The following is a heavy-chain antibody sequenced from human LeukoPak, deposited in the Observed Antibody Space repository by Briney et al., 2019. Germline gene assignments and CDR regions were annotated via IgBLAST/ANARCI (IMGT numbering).Heavy chain of an antibody. CDR3: ARGSWTNDAFDI. Sequence: GGSLRLSCAASGFTFSSYAMHWVRQAPGKGLEDVSGISSNGGSTYYANSVKGRLTISRDNSKNTLYLQMGSLRAEDMAVYYCARGSWTNDAFDIWGQGTMVTVSS. CDR2: ISSNGGST. D-gene: IGHD3/OR15-3a*01. V-gene: IGHV3-64*01. CDR1: GFTFSSYA. J-gene: IGHJ3*02.